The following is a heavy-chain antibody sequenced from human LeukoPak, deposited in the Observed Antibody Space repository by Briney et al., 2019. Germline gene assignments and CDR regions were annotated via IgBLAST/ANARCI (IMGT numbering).Heavy chain of an antibody. V-gene: IGHV3-13*01. Sequence: GGSLRLSCAASGFTFSSYDMHWVRQATGKGLEWVSAIGTAGDTYYPGSVKGRFTISRENAKNSLYLQMNSLRAGDTAVYYCARATSFGDYDSRGYSYEFFDYWGQGTLVTVSS. CDR2: IGTAGDT. CDR3: ARATSFGDYDSRGYSYEFFDY. CDR1: GFTFSSYD. J-gene: IGHJ4*02. D-gene: IGHD3-22*01.